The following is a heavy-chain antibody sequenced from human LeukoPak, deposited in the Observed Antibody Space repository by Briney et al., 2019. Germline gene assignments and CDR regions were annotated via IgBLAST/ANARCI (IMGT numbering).Heavy chain of an antibody. J-gene: IGHJ4*02. D-gene: IGHD3-10*01. V-gene: IGHV3-23*01. CDR3: AKGGAYGPGCYFDY. CDR2: ISGSGGST. Sequence: GGSLRLSCAASGFTFSSYAMSWVRQAPGKGLEWVSAISGSGGSTYYADSVKGRFTISGDNSKNTLYLQMNSLRAEDTAVYYCAKGGAYGPGCYFDYWGQGTLVTVSS. CDR1: GFTFSSYA.